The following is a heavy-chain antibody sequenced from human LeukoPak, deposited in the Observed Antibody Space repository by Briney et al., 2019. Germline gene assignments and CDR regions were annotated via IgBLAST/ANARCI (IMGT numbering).Heavy chain of an antibody. CDR1: GGSFSGYY. J-gene: IGHJ4*02. Sequence: SETLSLTCAVHGGSFSGYYWSWIRQPPGKGLEWIGEINHSGSTNYNPSLKSRVTISVDTSKNQFSLKLSSVTAADTAVYYCARASAYSSSWAYFHYWGQGTLVTVSS. D-gene: IGHD6-13*01. CDR3: ARASAYSSSWAYFHY. CDR2: INHSGST. V-gene: IGHV4-34*01.